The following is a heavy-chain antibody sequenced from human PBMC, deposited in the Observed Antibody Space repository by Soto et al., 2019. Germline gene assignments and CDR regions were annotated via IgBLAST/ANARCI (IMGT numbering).Heavy chain of an antibody. CDR2: INHSGST. V-gene: IGHV4-34*01. Sequence: SETLSLTCAVYGGSFSGYYWSWIRQPPGKGLEWIGEINHSGSTNYNPSLKSRVTISVDTSKNQFSLKLSSVTAADTAVYYCARAVITFGGVISYGIYPDRSNARFDYWGQGTLVTVSS. J-gene: IGHJ4*02. D-gene: IGHD3-16*02. CDR3: ARAVITFGGVISYGIYPDRSNARFDY. CDR1: GGSFSGYY.